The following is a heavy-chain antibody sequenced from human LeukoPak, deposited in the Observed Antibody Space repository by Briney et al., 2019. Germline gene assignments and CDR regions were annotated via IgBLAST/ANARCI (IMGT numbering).Heavy chain of an antibody. CDR2: IDPSDSYT. V-gene: IGHV5-10-1*01. D-gene: IGHD3-10*01. Sequence: PGESLKISCKGSGYSFTSYWISWVRQMPGKGLEWMGRIDPSDSYTNYSPSFQGHVTISADKSISTAYLQWSSLKASDTAMYYCARHQRYGSGRKYGMDVWGQGTTVTVSS. J-gene: IGHJ6*02. CDR3: ARHQRYGSGRKYGMDV. CDR1: GYSFTSYW.